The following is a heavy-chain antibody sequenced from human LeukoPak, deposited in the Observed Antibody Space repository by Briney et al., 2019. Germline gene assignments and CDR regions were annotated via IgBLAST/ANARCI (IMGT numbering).Heavy chain of an antibody. J-gene: IGHJ6*03. CDR2: ISSNGGST. CDR3: ARVLDSYYYYYYMDV. CDR1: GFTFSSYA. Sequence: GGSLRLSCAASGFTFSSYAMHWVRQAPGKGPEYVSAISSNGGSTYYANSVKGRFTISRDNSKNTLYLQMGSLRAEDMAVYYCARVLDSYYYYYYMDVWGKGTTVTVSS. V-gene: IGHV3-64*01. D-gene: IGHD3-3*02.